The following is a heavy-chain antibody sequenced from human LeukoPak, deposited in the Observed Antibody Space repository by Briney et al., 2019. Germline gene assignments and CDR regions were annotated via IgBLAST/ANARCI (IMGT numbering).Heavy chain of an antibody. CDR2: IKQDGSEK. D-gene: IGHD2-2*01. Sequence: GGSLRLSCAASGFTFSSYWMSWVRQAPGKGLEWVANIKQDGSEKYYVDSVKGRFTISRDNAKNSLYLQMNSLRAEDTAVHYCARDCSSTSCWGYYYYYYGMDVWGQGTTVTVSS. J-gene: IGHJ6*02. CDR3: ARDCSSTSCWGYYYYYYGMDV. V-gene: IGHV3-7*01. CDR1: GFTFSSYW.